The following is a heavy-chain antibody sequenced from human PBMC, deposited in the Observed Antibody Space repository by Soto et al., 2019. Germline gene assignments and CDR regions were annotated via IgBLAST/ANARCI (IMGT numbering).Heavy chain of an antibody. CDR1: GFRFSTYN. Sequence: SCAASGFRFSTYNMDWVRQAPGKGPEWIAHISTTSFTIYYADSVKGRFTISRDNDRNSLYLEMNSLRDEDTAVYYCARDRCYDGTCYSASDSWGQGTLVTVSS. D-gene: IGHD2-15*01. CDR3: ARDRCYDGTCYSASDS. J-gene: IGHJ5*01. V-gene: IGHV3-48*02. CDR2: ISTTSFTI.